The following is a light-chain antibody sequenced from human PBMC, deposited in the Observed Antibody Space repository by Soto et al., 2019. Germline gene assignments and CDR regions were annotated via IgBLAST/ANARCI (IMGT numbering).Light chain of an antibody. CDR2: GNI. CDR3: QAYDSSLSGVV. CDR1: SSNIGAGYD. J-gene: IGLJ2*01. Sequence: QSVLTQPPSVSGAPGQRVAISCTGSSSNIGAGYDVHWYQQLPGTAPKLLIYGNINRPSGVPDRFSGSKSGTSASLAITGLQAEDEAEYYCQAYDSSLSGVVFGGGTKLTGL. V-gene: IGLV1-40*01.